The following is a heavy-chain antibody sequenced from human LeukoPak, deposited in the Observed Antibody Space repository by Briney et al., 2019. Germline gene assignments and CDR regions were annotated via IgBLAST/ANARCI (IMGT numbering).Heavy chain of an antibody. CDR1: GYTFTSYG. J-gene: IGHJ6*03. CDR3: ARGPKRLRGLISYYYYYYMDV. CDR2: IIPIFGTA. Sequence: GASVKVSCKASGYTFTSYGISWVRQAPGQGLEWMGGIIPIFGTANYAQKFQGRVTITADKSTSTAYMELSSLRSEDTAVYYCARGPKRLRGLISYYYYYYMDVWGKGTTVTVSS. V-gene: IGHV1-69*06. D-gene: IGHD1-1*01.